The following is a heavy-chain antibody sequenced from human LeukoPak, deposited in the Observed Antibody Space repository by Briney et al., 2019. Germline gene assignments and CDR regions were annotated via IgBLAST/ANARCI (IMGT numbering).Heavy chain of an antibody. V-gene: IGHV1-8*01. CDR2: MNPNSGNS. CDR1: GYIFANYD. CDR3: ARGIRNQLLSEY. D-gene: IGHD2-2*01. Sequence: APVKVPCKASGYIFANYDMNWVRQATGQGLEWMGWMNPNSGNSNFAQKFKARVSVTWDTSITTAYMELSSLTSEDTAVYYCARGIRNQLLSEYWGQGTLITVSS. J-gene: IGHJ4*02.